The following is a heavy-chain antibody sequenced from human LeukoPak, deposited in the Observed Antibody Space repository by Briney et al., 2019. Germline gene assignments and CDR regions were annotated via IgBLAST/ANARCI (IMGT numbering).Heavy chain of an antibody. CDR1: GYTFTTYG. D-gene: IGHD3-16*01. CDR2: ISPYNDNT. J-gene: IGHJ4*02. V-gene: IGHV1-18*01. Sequence: ASVKVSCKASGYTFTTYGIVWLRQAPGEGIQWMGWISPYNDNTKYAQKLQGRVTMTADTSTSTAYMDLRSLRSDDTAVYYCARDMGGGGYFDYWGQGTLVTVSS. CDR3: ARDMGGGGYFDY.